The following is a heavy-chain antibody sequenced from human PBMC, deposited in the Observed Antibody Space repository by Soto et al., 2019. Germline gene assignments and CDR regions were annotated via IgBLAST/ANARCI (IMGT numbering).Heavy chain of an antibody. V-gene: IGHV4-59*01. Sequence: SETLSLTCTVSGGSISSYYWSWIRQPPGKGLEWIGYIYYSGSTNYNPSLKSRVTISVDTSKNQFSLKLSSVTAADTAVYYCARTYGDFPYYYYYYMDVWGKGTTVTVS. CDR1: GGSISSYY. CDR3: ARTYGDFPYYYYYYMDV. CDR2: IYYSGST. D-gene: IGHD4-17*01. J-gene: IGHJ6*03.